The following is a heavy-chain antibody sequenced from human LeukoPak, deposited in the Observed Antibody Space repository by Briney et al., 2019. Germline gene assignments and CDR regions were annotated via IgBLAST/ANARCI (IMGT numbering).Heavy chain of an antibody. J-gene: IGHJ4*02. CDR3: ARVGSYASSGYYFDY. V-gene: IGHV4-59*01. CDR2: VYHSAGS. Sequence: SETLSLTCTVSDGSISAYYWSWIRQTPGKGLEWIGYVYHSAGSTYNPALRGRVTISMDTSENQFSLKMRSVSAADTAVYYCARVGSYASSGYYFDYWGQGTQVTVSS. D-gene: IGHD3-22*01. CDR1: DGSISAYY.